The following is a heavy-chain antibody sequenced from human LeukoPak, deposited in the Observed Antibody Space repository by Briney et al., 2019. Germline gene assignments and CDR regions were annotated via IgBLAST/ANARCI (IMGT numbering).Heavy chain of an antibody. CDR2: IYYSGST. J-gene: IGHJ4*02. Sequence: SETLSLTCTVSGYSISSGYYWGWIRQPPGKGLEWIGSIYYSGSTNYNPSLTSRVTISLDMSKNQFSLILTSVTAADTAVYYCARRTAMASVPYDYWGQGTLVTVSS. CDR1: GYSISSGYY. V-gene: IGHV4-38-2*02. D-gene: IGHD5-18*01. CDR3: ARRTAMASVPYDY.